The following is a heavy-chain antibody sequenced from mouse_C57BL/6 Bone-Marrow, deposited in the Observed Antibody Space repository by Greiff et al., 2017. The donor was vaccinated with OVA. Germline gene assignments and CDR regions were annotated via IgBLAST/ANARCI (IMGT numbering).Heavy chain of an antibody. CDR1: GYTFTSYW. D-gene: IGHD1-1*01. CDR3: ARSGDLYYYGYWYFDV. V-gene: IGHV1-64*01. Sequence: VQLQQPGAELVKPGASVKLSCKASGYTFTSYWMHWVKQRPGQGLEWIGMIHPNSGSTNYNEKFKSKATLTVDKSSSTAYMQLSSLTSEDSAVYYCARSGDLYYYGYWYFDVGGTGTTGTGAS. CDR2: IHPNSGST. J-gene: IGHJ1*03.